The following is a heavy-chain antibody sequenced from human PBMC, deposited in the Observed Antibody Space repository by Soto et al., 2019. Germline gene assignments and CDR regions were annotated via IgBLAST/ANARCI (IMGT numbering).Heavy chain of an antibody. CDR3: ARARRGRGSCYGEYNWFNA. J-gene: IGHJ5*02. V-gene: IGHV1-69*13. Sequence: SVKVSCKASGGTFSSYAISWVRQAPGQGLEWMGGIIPIFGTANYAQKFQGRVTITADESTSTAYMELGSLRSEDTAVYYCARARRGRGSCYGEYNWFNAWRQRTQVIVCS. CDR1: GGTFSSYA. D-gene: IGHD2-15*01. CDR2: IIPIFGTA.